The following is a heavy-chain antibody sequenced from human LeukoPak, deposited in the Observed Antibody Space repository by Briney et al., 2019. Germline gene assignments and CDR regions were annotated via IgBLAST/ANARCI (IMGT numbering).Heavy chain of an antibody. CDR1: GFTFSSYE. D-gene: IGHD3-10*02. V-gene: IGHV3-48*03. J-gene: IGHJ6*04. CDR2: ISSSGSTI. CDR3: AELGITMFGGV. Sequence: PGRSLRLSCAASGFTFSSYEMNWVRQAPGKGLEWVSYISSSGSTIYYADSVKGRFTISRDNAKNSLYLQMNSLRAEDTAVYYCAELGITMFGGVWGKGTTVTISS.